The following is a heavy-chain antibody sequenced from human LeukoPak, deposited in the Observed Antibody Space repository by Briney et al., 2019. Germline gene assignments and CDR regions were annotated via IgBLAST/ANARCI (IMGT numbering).Heavy chain of an antibody. Sequence: ASVKVSCKASGYTFTSYGIGWVRQAPGQGLEWMGWISAYNGNTNYAQKLQGRVTMTTDTSTSTAYMELRSLRSDDTAVYYCARVSVHYDFWSGYYTADNWFDPWGQGTLVTVSS. J-gene: IGHJ5*02. CDR2: ISAYNGNT. CDR1: GYTFTSYG. D-gene: IGHD3-3*01. CDR3: ARVSVHYDFWSGYYTADNWFDP. V-gene: IGHV1-18*01.